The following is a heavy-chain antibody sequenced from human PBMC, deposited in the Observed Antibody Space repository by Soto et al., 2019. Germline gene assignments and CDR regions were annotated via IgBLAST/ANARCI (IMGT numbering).Heavy chain of an antibody. CDR2: IYYSGST. J-gene: IGHJ4*02. Sequence: SETLSLTCTVSGGSISSSSYYWGWIRQPPGKGLEWIGSIYYSGSTYYNPSLKSRVTISVDTSKNQFSLKLSSVTAADTAVYYCARLPRARYCSSTSCYDKPFDYWGQGTLVTVSS. V-gene: IGHV4-39*01. CDR1: GGSISSSSYY. D-gene: IGHD2-2*01. CDR3: ARLPRARYCSSTSCYDKPFDY.